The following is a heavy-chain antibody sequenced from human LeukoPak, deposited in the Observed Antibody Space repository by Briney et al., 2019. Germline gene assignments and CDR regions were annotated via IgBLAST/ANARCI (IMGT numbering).Heavy chain of an antibody. V-gene: IGHV4-38-2*01. Sequence: SETLSLTCAVSGYSISSGYYWGWIRQPPGRGLEWIGTFYHGGSTYYNPSLTSRVTISVDTSKNQLSLKLTSVTAADTAVYYCARYSRHGVDEIGFWGQGTLVTVSS. J-gene: IGHJ4*02. CDR3: ARYSRHGVDEIGF. CDR2: FYHGGST. CDR1: GYSISSGYY. D-gene: IGHD5-12*01.